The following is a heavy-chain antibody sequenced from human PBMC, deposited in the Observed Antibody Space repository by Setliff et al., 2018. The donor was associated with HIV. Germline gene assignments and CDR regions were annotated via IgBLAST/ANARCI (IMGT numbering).Heavy chain of an antibody. V-gene: IGHV4-4*07. CDR1: GGSISSYY. D-gene: IGHD5-12*01. CDR3: ASERWLQNGDAFDV. Sequence: SETLSLTCTVSGGSISSYYWSWIRQPAGKGLEWIGRISTSGSTNYNPSLKSRVTLSVDTSKNQFSLKLSSVIAADTALYYCASERWLQNGDAFDVWGQGTMVTVTS. J-gene: IGHJ3*01. CDR2: ISTSGST.